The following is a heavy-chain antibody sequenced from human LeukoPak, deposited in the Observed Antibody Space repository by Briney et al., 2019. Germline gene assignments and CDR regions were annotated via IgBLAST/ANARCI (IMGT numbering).Heavy chain of an antibody. J-gene: IGHJ4*02. V-gene: IGHV3-21*06. CDR3: VRDSSFSNN. D-gene: IGHD2/OR15-2a*01. Sequence: TGGSLRLSCAASGFTFGSYTMNWVRQAPGKGLQWVSSITSGSDYIYYADSVRGRFTISRDNAKNSLYLQMNSLSPEDTAMYYCVRDSSFSNNWGQGTLVTVSS. CDR2: ITSGSDYI. CDR1: GFTFGSYT.